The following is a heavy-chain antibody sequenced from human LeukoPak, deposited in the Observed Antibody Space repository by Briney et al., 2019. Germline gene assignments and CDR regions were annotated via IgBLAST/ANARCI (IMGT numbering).Heavy chain of an antibody. CDR1: GGSISSGDYY. D-gene: IGHD6-19*01. J-gene: IGHJ2*01. Sequence: PSETLSLTCTVSGGSISSGDYYWSWIRQPPGKGLEWIGYIYYSGSTYYNPSLKSRVTISVDTSKNQFSLKLSSVTAADTAVYYCARDKGEQWLVLGYFDLWGRGTLVTVSS. CDR2: IYYSGST. CDR3: ARDKGEQWLVLGYFDL. V-gene: IGHV4-30-4*01.